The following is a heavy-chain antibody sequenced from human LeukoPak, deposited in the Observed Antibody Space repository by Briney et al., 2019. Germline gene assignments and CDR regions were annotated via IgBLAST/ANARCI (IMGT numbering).Heavy chain of an antibody. J-gene: IGHJ5*02. CDR2: IYSGGST. Sequence: GGSLRLSCAASGFTFSSNYMSWVRQAPGKGLEWVSVIYSGGSTYYADSVKGRFTISRDNSKNTLYLQMNSLRAEDTAVYYCARERAYSSGWFNWFDPWGQGTLVTVSS. V-gene: IGHV3-53*01. D-gene: IGHD6-19*01. CDR3: ARERAYSSGWFNWFDP. CDR1: GFTFSSNY.